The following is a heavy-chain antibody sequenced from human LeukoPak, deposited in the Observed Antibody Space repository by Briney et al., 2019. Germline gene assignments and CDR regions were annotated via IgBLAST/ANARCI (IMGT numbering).Heavy chain of an antibody. D-gene: IGHD6-19*01. J-gene: IGHJ3*02. CDR2: TYNRGST. V-gene: IGHV4-59*01. CDR3: ARDRPGIAVAGDAFDI. Sequence: TSETLSLTCTVSDGSISSYYWSWIRQPPGKGLERIGYTYNRGSTNYNPSLKSRVNILVDTSKIQFPLKLRSVTAADTAVYYCARDRPGIAVAGDAFDIWGQGTLVTVSS. CDR1: DGSISSYY.